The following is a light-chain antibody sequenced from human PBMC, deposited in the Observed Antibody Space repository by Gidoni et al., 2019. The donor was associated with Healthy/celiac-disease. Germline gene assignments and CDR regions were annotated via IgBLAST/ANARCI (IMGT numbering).Light chain of an antibody. CDR2: DAS. V-gene: IGKV1-33*01. J-gene: IGKJ4*01. CDR1: QDSSNY. Sequence: DIQMTQSPSSLSASVGDRVTITCQASQDSSNYLNWYQQKPGKAPKLLIYDASNLETGVPSRFSGSGSGTDFTFTISSLQPEDIATYYCQQYVNLSLTFXGXTKVEIK. CDR3: QQYVNLSLT.